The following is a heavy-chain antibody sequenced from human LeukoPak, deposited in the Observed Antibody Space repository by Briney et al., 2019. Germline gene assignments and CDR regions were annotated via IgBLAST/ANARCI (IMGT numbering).Heavy chain of an antibody. V-gene: IGHV3-30*02. Sequence: GGSLRLSCAASGFTFSSFGMHWVRQTPTKGLEWVAFIRHHGMNESYVDSVKGRFTISRDNSKHTLYLQMNSLRVEDTAVYYCAKDRRDYGDYGLDYWGQGTPVTVSS. D-gene: IGHD4-17*01. CDR2: IRHHGMNE. J-gene: IGHJ4*02. CDR1: GFTFSSFG. CDR3: AKDRRDYGDYGLDY.